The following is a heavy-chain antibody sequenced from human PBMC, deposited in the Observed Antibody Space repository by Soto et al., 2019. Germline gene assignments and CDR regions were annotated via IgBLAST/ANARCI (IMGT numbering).Heavy chain of an antibody. D-gene: IGHD1-1*01. V-gene: IGHV3-23*01. CDR3: AKARPGTESHGTDDY. Sequence: EVQLLESGGGLVQPGGSLRLSCAASGFTFSNYAMSWFRQAPGKGLEWVAAIRGSGASTYYATTYYADYMKGRFTISRDNSKSTLYVQINSLRVEYTAVYYCAKARPGTESHGTDDYGGQGTLDTGSS. CDR1: GFTFSNYA. CDR2: IRGSGAST. J-gene: IGHJ4*02.